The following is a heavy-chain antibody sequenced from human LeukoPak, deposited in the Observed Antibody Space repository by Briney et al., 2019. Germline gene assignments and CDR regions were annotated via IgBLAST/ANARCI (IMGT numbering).Heavy chain of an antibody. CDR2: ISGSGGST. J-gene: IGHJ6*02. Sequence: GGSLRLSCAASGFTFSSYAMSWVRQAPGKGLEWVSAISGSGGSTYYADSVKGRFTISRHNSKNTLYLQMNSLRAEDTAVYYCARDGTGWSSWNTNYYGMDVWGQGTTVTVSS. V-gene: IGHV3-23*01. D-gene: IGHD6-13*01. CDR1: GFTFSSYA. CDR3: ARDGTGWSSWNTNYYGMDV.